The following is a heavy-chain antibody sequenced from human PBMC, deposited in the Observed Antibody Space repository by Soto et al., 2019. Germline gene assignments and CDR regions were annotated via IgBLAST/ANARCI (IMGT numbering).Heavy chain of an antibody. CDR1: GFTLSSYA. D-gene: IGHD5-12*01. V-gene: IGHV3-23*01. CDR2: ISGSGGST. Sequence: PVGSLRLSCAASGFTLSSYAMSWVRQAPGKGLEWVSAISGSGGSTYYADSVKGRFTISRDSSKNTLYLQMNSLRAEDTAVYYCAKYPERWLGFDYWGQGTLVTVSS. CDR3: AKYPERWLGFDY. J-gene: IGHJ4*02.